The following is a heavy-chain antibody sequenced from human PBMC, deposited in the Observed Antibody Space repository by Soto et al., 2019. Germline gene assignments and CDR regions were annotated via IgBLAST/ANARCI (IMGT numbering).Heavy chain of an antibody. J-gene: IGHJ5*02. CDR3: ARQGYSSGWYHWFDP. CDR1: GYSFTNYW. D-gene: IGHD6-19*01. Sequence: EVQLVQSGAEVKKPGESLKISCKGSGYSFTNYWIGWVRQMPGKGLEWMGIIYPGDSHTRYSPSFQGQVTILADKSISTAYLQWSSLKASDTAMYYCARQGYSSGWYHWFDPWGQGTLVTVSS. V-gene: IGHV5-51*01. CDR2: IYPGDSHT.